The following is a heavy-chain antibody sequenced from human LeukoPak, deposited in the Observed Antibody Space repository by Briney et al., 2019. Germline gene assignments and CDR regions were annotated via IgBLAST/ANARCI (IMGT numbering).Heavy chain of an antibody. CDR1: GGTFSSYA. J-gene: IGHJ4*02. D-gene: IGHD3-9*01. Sequence: ASVKGSCKASGGTFSSYAISWVRQAPGQGLEWMGGIIPIFGTANYAQKFQGRVTITTDESTSTAYMELNSLRAEDTAVYYCAKGRPNFYDILTGEPGGYFDYWGQGTLVTVSS. CDR2: IIPIFGTA. CDR3: AKGRPNFYDILTGEPGGYFDY. V-gene: IGHV1-69*05.